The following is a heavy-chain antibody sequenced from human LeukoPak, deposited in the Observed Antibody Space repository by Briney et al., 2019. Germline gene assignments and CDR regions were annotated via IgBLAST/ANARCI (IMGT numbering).Heavy chain of an antibody. CDR3: ARDTARITIFGVAKYMDV. J-gene: IGHJ6*03. V-gene: IGHV1-2*02. Sequence: GASVKVSCKASGYTFTGCYIHWVRQAPGQGLEWMGWINPNSGGTNYAQKFQGRVTMTRDTSISTAYMELSRLRSDDTAVYYCARDTARITIFGVAKYMDVWGKGTTVTVSS. D-gene: IGHD3-3*01. CDR2: INPNSGGT. CDR1: GYTFTGCY.